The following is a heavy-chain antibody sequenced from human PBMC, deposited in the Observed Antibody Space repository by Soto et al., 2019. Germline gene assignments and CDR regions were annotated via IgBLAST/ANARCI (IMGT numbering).Heavy chain of an antibody. Sequence: GGSLRLSCAASGFTVSSNYMSWVRQAPGKGLEWVSVIYSGGSTYYADSVKGRFTISRDNSKNTLYLQMNSLRAEDTAVYYCARGVEQLAQFDYWGQGTPVTVSS. CDR2: IYSGGST. J-gene: IGHJ4*02. V-gene: IGHV3-66*01. CDR3: ARGVEQLAQFDY. D-gene: IGHD6-6*01. CDR1: GFTVSSNY.